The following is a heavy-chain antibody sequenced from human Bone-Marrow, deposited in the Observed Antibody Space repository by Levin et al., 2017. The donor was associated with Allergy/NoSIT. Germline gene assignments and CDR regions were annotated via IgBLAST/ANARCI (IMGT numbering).Heavy chain of an antibody. CDR3: AKGTHRLYYYDSSGYSVYFDY. J-gene: IGHJ4*02. CDR2: ISGSGGST. Sequence: PGGSLRLSCAASGFTFSSYAMSWVRQAPGKGLEWVSAISGSGGSTYYADSVKGRFTISRDNSKNTLYLQMNSLRAEDTAVYYCAKGTHRLYYYDSSGYSVYFDYWGQGTLVTVSS. CDR1: GFTFSSYA. D-gene: IGHD3-22*01. V-gene: IGHV3-23*01.